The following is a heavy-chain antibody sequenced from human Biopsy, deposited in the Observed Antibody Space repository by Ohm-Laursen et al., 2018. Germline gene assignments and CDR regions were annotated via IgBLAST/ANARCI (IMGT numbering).Heavy chain of an antibody. CDR2: LWYDGNNK. Sequence: SLRLSCAAAGFSFSSYGMHWVRQAPGKGPEWVAVLWYDGNNKYYADSVKGRFTISRDNSKNTLYLQMNSLRAEDTAMYYCARPTNARAGGAPFDIWGQGTMVTVSS. D-gene: IGHD1-1*01. CDR1: GFSFSSYG. J-gene: IGHJ3*02. V-gene: IGHV3-33*01. CDR3: ARPTNARAGGAPFDI.